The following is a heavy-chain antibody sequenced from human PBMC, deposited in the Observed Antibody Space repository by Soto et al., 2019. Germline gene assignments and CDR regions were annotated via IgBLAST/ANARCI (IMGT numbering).Heavy chain of an antibody. CDR3: ARLEGLATISYYFDF. CDR2: IYPGDSDT. J-gene: IGHJ4*02. V-gene: IGHV5-51*01. Sequence: PGESLKISCKGSGYSFTSYWIGWVRQMPGKGLEWMGIIYPGDSDTRYSPSFQGQVTISADKSISTAYLQWSSLKLNSVTAADSAVYFCARLEGLATISYYFDFWGPGALVTVSS. CDR1: GYSFTSYW. D-gene: IGHD3-9*01.